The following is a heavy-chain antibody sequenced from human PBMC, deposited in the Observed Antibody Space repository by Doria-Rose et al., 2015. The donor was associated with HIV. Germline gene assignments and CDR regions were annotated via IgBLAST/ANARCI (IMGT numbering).Heavy chain of an antibody. V-gene: IGHV1-2*02. Sequence: QVQLVESGAEVQKPGASVEVSCKASGYTFTDYYIQWVRQAPGQGLEWMGWINPNSGGTNYARKFQGRVTMTRDTSISTAYMELSSLRSDDTAVYHCARSDFHHAFDIWGQGTVVTVSS. CDR2: INPNSGGT. CDR3: ARSDFHHAFDI. CDR1: GYTFTDYY. J-gene: IGHJ3*02.